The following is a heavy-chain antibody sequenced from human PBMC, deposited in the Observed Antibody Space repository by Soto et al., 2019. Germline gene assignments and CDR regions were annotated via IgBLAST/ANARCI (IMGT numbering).Heavy chain of an antibody. D-gene: IGHD3-22*01. CDR1: GGSISSSSYY. CDR2: IYYSGST. Sequence: QLQLQESGPGLVKPSETLSLTCTVSGGSISSSSYYWGWIRQPPGKGLEWIGSIYYSGSTYYNPSLKSRVTIPVDTSTIQLSVMLRFVTGANTAAYYCAKHGRAYYYDCSGYYLNFDEYLQHWGQGPIVTVSS. J-gene: IGHJ1*01. V-gene: IGHV4-39*01. CDR3: AKHGRAYYYDCSGYYLNFDEYLQH.